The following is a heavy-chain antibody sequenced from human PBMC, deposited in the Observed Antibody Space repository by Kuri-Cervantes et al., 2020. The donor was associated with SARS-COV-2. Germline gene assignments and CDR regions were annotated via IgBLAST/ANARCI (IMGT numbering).Heavy chain of an antibody. CDR3: ARGMVRGIIQYYYYAMDV. V-gene: IGHV1-2*04. D-gene: IGHD3-10*01. CDR2: INHNSGGT. Sequence: ASVKVSCKASGYTFTGYYMHWVRQAPGQGLEWMGWINHNSGGTNYAQKFQGWVTMTRDTSISTAYMELSRLRSDDTAVYYCARGMVRGIIQYYYYAMDVWGQGTTVTVSS. J-gene: IGHJ6*02. CDR1: GYTFTGYY.